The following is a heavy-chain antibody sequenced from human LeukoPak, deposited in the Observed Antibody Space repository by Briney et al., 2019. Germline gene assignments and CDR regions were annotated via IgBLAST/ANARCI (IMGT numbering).Heavy chain of an antibody. CDR3: ARGTYYYGSGSPYNWFDP. J-gene: IGHJ5*02. Sequence: SETLSLTCTVSGGSIGSSSYYWGWIRQPPGKGLEWIGSIYYSGSTYYNPSLKSRVTISVDTSKNQFSLKLSSVTAADTAVYYCARGTYYYGSGSPYNWFDPWGQGTLVTVSS. CDR1: GGSIGSSSYY. D-gene: IGHD3-10*01. V-gene: IGHV4-39*01. CDR2: IYYSGST.